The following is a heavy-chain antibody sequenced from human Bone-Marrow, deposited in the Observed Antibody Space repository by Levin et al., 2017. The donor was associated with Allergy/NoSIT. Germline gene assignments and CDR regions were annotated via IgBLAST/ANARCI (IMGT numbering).Heavy chain of an antibody. V-gene: IGHV1-18*01. CDR2: ISTYNGNT. CDR1: GYTFTSYG. J-gene: IGHJ4*02. D-gene: IGHD3-22*01. Sequence: ASVKVSCATSGYTFTSYGITWVRQAPGQGLEWMGWISTYNGNTNYTRKLQGRVTMTTDTSTSTAYMELRSLRSDDTAVYYCARSPYFDSSGYEYWGQGTLVTVSS. CDR3: ARSPYFDSSGYEY.